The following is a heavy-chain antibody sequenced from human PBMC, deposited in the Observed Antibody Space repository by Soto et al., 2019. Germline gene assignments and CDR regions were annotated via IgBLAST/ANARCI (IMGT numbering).Heavy chain of an antibody. V-gene: IGHV3-30-3*01. Sequence: ESGGGVVQPGRSLRLSCAASGFTFSSYAMHWVRQAPGKGLEWVAVISYDGSNKYYADSVKGRFTISRDNSKNTLYLQMNSLRAEDTAVYYCARDLSVTTDWYFDLWGRGTLVTVSS. D-gene: IGHD4-17*01. CDR2: ISYDGSNK. CDR1: GFTFSSYA. J-gene: IGHJ2*01. CDR3: ARDLSVTTDWYFDL.